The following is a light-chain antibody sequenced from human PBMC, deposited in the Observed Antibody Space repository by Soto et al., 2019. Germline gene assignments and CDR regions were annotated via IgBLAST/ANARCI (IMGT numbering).Light chain of an antibody. Sequence: QLTQSPSTLSASVGDRVTITCRASQSVRTWLACFQQKPGKAPKLLIYKATTLESGVPSRFSGRGSGTEFTLTISSLQPDDFATYYCQQYDNYLTFGRGTKVDIK. CDR3: QQYDNYLT. V-gene: IGKV1-5*03. J-gene: IGKJ1*01. CDR1: QSVRTW. CDR2: KAT.